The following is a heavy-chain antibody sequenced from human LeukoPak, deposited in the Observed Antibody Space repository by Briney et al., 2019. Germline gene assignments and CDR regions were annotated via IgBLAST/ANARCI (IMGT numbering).Heavy chain of an antibody. V-gene: IGHV4-59*01. CDR2: IYYSGST. D-gene: IGHD5-12*01. CDR3: ARDHALGYFDI. CDR1: GGSISSYY. Sequence: SETLSLTCTVSGGSISSYYWSWIRQPPGKGLEWIGYIYYSGSTNYNPSLKSRVTISVDTSKNQFSLKLSSVTAADTAFYYCARDHALGYFDIWGPGTRVTVSS. J-gene: IGHJ3*02.